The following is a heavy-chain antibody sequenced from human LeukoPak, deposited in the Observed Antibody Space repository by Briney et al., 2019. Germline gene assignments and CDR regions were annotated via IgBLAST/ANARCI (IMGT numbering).Heavy chain of an antibody. CDR3: ARGRSSGWYEFVGQFYY. J-gene: IGHJ4*02. CDR2: IIPIFGTA. Sequence: SVKVSCKASGGTFSSYAISWVRQAPGQGLEWMGGIIPIFGTANYAQKFQGRVTITADESTSTAYMELNSLRAEDTAVYYCARGRSSGWYEFVGQFYYWGQGTLVTVSS. V-gene: IGHV1-69*13. D-gene: IGHD6-19*01. CDR1: GGTFSSYA.